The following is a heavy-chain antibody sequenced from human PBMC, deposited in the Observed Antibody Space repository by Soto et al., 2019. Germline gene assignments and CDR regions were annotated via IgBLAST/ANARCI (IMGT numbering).Heavy chain of an antibody. J-gene: IGHJ6*02. Sequence: QVQLVQSGAEVKKPGASVKVSCKASGYTFTSYYMHWVRQAPGQGLEWMGIINPSGGSTSYAQKFQGKVTRTRDTSTSTVYMELSSLRSEDTAVYYCAVPRGCSSTSCYPIHGMDVWGQGTTVTVSS. CDR2: INPSGGST. CDR1: GYTFTSYY. CDR3: AVPRGCSSTSCYPIHGMDV. D-gene: IGHD2-2*01. V-gene: IGHV1-46*01.